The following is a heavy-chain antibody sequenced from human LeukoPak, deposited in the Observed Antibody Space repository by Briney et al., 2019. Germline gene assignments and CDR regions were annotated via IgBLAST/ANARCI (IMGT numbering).Heavy chain of an antibody. V-gene: IGHV4-59*01. D-gene: IGHD6-19*01. CDR2: IYYSGST. CDR1: GGSISSYY. CDR3: ARDLDSSGWYPHAFDI. Sequence: PSETLSLTCTVSGGSISSYYWSWIRQPPGKGPEWIGYIYYSGSTNYNPSLKSRVTISVDTSKNQFSLKLSSVTAADTAVYYCARDLDSSGWYPHAFDIWGQGTMVTVSS. J-gene: IGHJ3*02.